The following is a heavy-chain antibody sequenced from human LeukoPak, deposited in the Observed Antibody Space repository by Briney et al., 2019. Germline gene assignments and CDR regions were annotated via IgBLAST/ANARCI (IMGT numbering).Heavy chain of an antibody. CDR3: ARDRVGTLY. J-gene: IGHJ4*02. CDR1: GFTFSSYW. CDR2: INIDGSST. Sequence: GESLTLSCAASGFTFSSYWMHWVRHPPGKGLVWVSRINIDGSSTTYADSVKGRFTISRDNAKNTLYLQMNSLRAEDTAVYYCARDRVGTLYWGQGTLVTVSS. V-gene: IGHV3-74*01. D-gene: IGHD4-23*01.